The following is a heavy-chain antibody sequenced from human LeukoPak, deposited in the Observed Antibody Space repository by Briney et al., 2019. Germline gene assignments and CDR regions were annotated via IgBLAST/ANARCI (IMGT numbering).Heavy chain of an antibody. CDR1: GYSISSGYY. CDR2: IYHSGST. J-gene: IGHJ4*02. CDR3: ARAGITMVRGVIIGPRGQGVCYFDY. D-gene: IGHD3-10*01. V-gene: IGHV4-38-2*02. Sequence: PSETLSLTCTVSGYSISSGYYWGWIRQPPGKGLEWIGSIYHSGSTYYNPSLKSRVTISVDTSKNQFSLKLSSVTAADTAVYYCARAGITMVRGVIIGPRGQGVCYFDYWGQGTLVTVSS.